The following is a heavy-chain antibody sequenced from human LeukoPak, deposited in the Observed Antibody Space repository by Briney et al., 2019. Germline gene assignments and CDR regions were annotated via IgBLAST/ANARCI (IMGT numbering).Heavy chain of an antibody. V-gene: IGHV3-21*01. CDR1: GFTFSSYS. Sequence: GSLRLSCAASGFTFSSYSMNWVRQAPGKGLEWVSSISSSSSYIYYADSVKGRFTISRDNAKNSLYLQMNSLRAEDTAVYYCARDQGYYDSSGYSPGADYWGQGTLVTVSS. J-gene: IGHJ4*02. CDR3: ARDQGYYDSSGYSPGADY. D-gene: IGHD3-22*01. CDR2: ISSSSSYI.